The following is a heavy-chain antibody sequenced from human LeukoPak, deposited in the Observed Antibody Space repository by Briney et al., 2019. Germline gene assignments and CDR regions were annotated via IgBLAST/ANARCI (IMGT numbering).Heavy chain of an antibody. Sequence: ASVKVSCKAAGYTFTSYYMHWLRQAPGQGLEWMGIINPSGGSTSYAQKFQGRVTMTRDTSTSTVYMELSSLRSEDTAVYYCAREESGDYFDYWGQGTLVTVSS. CDR2: INPSGGST. J-gene: IGHJ4*02. CDR1: GYTFTSYY. D-gene: IGHD3-10*01. CDR3: AREESGDYFDY. V-gene: IGHV1-46*01.